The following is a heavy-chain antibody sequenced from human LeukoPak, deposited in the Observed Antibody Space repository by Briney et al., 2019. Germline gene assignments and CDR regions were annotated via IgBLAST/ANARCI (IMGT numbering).Heavy chain of an antibody. V-gene: IGHV1-2*02. D-gene: IGHD2-15*01. CDR2: INPNSGGT. J-gene: IGHJ3*02. Sequence: ASVKVPCKASGYTLTGYYMHWVRQAPGQGLEWMGWINPNSGGTNYAQKFQGRVTMTRDTSISTAYMELSRLRSDDTAVYYCARDRSWSHAFDIWGQGTMVTVSS. CDR3: ARDRSWSHAFDI. CDR1: GYTLTGYY.